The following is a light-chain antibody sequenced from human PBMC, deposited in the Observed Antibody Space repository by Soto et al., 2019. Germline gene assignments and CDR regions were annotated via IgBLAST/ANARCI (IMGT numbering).Light chain of an antibody. V-gene: IGKV3-20*01. CDR3: QQYHSSVWT. J-gene: IGKJ1*01. Sequence: LVLTQSPGTLSLSPGETATLSCRASQTVSSSYLAWYQQKPGQAPRLLMYGTSSRAAGIPDRFSGSGSGTDFTLTISRLEPEDFAVYYCQQYHSSVWTFGQGTKVDIK. CDR2: GTS. CDR1: QTVSSSY.